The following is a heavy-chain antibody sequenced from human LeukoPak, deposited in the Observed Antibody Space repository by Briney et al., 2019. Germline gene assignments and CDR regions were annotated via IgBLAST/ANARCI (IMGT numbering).Heavy chain of an antibody. Sequence: GGSVRLSCAASGFTLSDYWMNWVRQVPGKGPVWVSHISPDGRTIAYADSVKGRFTISRDSAKNTLYLQMNSLRVGDTAVYYCVRDGGGTTPYDCWGQGTLVTVSS. D-gene: IGHD1-7*01. J-gene: IGHJ4*02. CDR1: GFTLSDYW. CDR2: ISPDGRTI. CDR3: VRDGGGTTPYDC. V-gene: IGHV3-74*01.